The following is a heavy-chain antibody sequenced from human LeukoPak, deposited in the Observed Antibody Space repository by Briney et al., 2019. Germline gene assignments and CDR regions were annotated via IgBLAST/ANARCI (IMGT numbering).Heavy chain of an antibody. CDR3: ARLGGTWDSADY. V-gene: IGHV1-8*01. CDR2: MSPNSGNT. D-gene: IGHD3-16*01. J-gene: IGHJ4*02. Sequence: ASVKVSCKASGYSFTSYDINWVRQATGQGLEWMGWMSPNSGNTGYTQKFQGRVTMTRNTSISTAYMELRSLRSEDTAVYYCARLGGTWDSADYWGQGTLVTVSS. CDR1: GYSFTSYD.